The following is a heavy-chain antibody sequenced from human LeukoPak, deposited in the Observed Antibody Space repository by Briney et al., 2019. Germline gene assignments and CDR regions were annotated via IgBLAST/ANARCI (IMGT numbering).Heavy chain of an antibody. Sequence: ASVKVSCTASGYTFTSNYIHWVRQAPGQGLEWMRMIYPRDGSTSYAQKFQGRVTVTRDTSTSTIHMELSGLRSEDTAVYYCARDQEGFDYWGQGTLVTVSS. CDR3: ARDQEGFDY. V-gene: IGHV1-46*01. CDR2: IYPRDGST. J-gene: IGHJ4*02. CDR1: GYTFTSNY.